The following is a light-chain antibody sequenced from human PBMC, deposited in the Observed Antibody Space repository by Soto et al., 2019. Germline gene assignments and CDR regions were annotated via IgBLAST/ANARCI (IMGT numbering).Light chain of an antibody. V-gene: IGKV3-20*01. CDR3: QQYDSSTGT. Sequence: ENVLTQSPGTLSLSPGERASLSCRASQSVSSSYLAWYQQKPGQAPRLLIYGASSRATGIPDRFSGSGSGTDFTLTISRLEPEDFAVYYCQQYDSSTGTFGQGTQLEIK. CDR1: QSVSSSY. J-gene: IGKJ2*01. CDR2: GAS.